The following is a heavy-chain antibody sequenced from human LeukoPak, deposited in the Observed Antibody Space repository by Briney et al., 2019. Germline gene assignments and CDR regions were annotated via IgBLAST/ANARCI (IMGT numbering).Heavy chain of an antibody. Sequence: PSETLSLTCAVSGGSISDYFYTWIRQPPGEGLEYIGYIHYSGRTDYNPSLKSRVTISVDTSNNQFSLRLSSVTAADTAVYYCARLVGVNRGSEDYWGQGTLVTVSP. CDR2: IHYSGRT. V-gene: IGHV4-59*01. D-gene: IGHD7-27*01. CDR1: GGSISDYF. J-gene: IGHJ4*02. CDR3: ARLVGVNRGSEDY.